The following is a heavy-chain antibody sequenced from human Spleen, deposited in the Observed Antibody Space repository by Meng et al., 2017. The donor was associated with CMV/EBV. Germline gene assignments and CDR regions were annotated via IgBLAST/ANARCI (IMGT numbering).Heavy chain of an antibody. Sequence: SCFPFRRYGMSWVLQSPGKGLGWVSSISNSGSYIFYADSVKGRFTISRDNAKNTLFLQMNSLRVEDTAVFYCARESYFYETSALGDYWGQGVLVTVSS. CDR1: CFPFRRYG. D-gene: IGHD3-22*01. V-gene: IGHV3-21*01. J-gene: IGHJ4*02. CDR2: ISNSGSYI. CDR3: ARESYFYETSALGDY.